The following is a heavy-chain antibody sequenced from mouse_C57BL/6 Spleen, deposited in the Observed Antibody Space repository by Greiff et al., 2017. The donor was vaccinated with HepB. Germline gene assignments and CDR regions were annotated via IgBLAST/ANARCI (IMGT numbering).Heavy chain of an antibody. CDR3: ARKVSLLFDY. V-gene: IGHV1-80*01. CDR2: IYPGDGDT. CDR1: GYAFSSYW. Sequence: VKLVESGAELVKPGASVKISCKASGYAFSSYWMNWVKQRPGKGLEWIGQIYPGDGDTNYNGKFKGKATLTADKSSSTAYMQLSSLTSEDSAVYFCARKVSLLFDYWGQGTTLTVSS. D-gene: IGHD6-2*01. J-gene: IGHJ2*01.